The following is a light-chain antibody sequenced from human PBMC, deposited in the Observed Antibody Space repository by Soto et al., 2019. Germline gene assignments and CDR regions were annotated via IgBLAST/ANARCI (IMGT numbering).Light chain of an antibody. J-gene: IGKJ4*01. V-gene: IGKV3-20*01. Sequence: EIVLTQSPGTLSLSPGERATLSRRASQGVGRFLAWYQQKPGQAPRLLIYGASGRATGTPDRFSGSGSGTDFTLTISRLEPEDFAVYHCQQHDSSPLTFGGGTKVDIK. CDR2: GAS. CDR3: QQHDSSPLT. CDR1: QGVGRF.